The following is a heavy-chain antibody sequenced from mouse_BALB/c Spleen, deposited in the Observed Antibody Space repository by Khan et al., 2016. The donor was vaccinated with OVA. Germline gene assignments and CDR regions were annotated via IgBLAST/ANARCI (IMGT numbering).Heavy chain of an antibody. J-gene: IGHJ2*01. CDR2: INPHIGET. CDR1: GYSFTGYF. CDR3: ARIYRSDFDY. V-gene: IGHV1-20*02. D-gene: IGHD1-1*01. Sequence: VQLQQSGPELVKPGASVKISCKASGYSFTGYFMNWVMQSHGKSLEWIGRINPHIGETFYNQKFKGKATLTVDESYSTAHMELRSLASEDSAVYYCARIYRSDFDYWGQGTTLTVSS.